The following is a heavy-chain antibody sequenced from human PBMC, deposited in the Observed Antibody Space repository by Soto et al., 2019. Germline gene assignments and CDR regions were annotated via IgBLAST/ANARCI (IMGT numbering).Heavy chain of an antibody. D-gene: IGHD3-10*01. Sequence: EVQLVESGGGLVKPGGSLRLSCAASGFTFSSYSMNWVRQAPGKGLEWVSSISSSSSYIYYADSVKGRFTISRDNAKNSLYLQMNSLRAEDTAVYYCARDLKGTELWFGEYSFDYWGQGTLVTVSS. CDR3: ARDLKGTELWFGEYSFDY. V-gene: IGHV3-21*01. CDR1: GFTFSSYS. CDR2: ISSSSSYI. J-gene: IGHJ4*02.